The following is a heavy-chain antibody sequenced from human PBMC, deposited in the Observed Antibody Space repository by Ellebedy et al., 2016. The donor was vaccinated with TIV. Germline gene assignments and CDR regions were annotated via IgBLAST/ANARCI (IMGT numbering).Heavy chain of an antibody. V-gene: IGHV3-30*04. CDR3: ARTSTTETLTTSLHH. CDR1: GFTFSMFA. D-gene: IGHD1-1*01. J-gene: IGHJ1*01. CDR2: ISYDGSYK. Sequence: GGSLRLXXAASGFTFSMFAIHWVRQAPGKGPEWVALISYDGSYKYYADSVKGRFIISRDNSKNTVYLQMSSLKSDDTAVYYCARTSTTETLTTSLHHWGQGTLVTVSS.